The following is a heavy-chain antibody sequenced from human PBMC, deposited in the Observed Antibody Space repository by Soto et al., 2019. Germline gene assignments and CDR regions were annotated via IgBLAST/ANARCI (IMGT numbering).Heavy chain of an antibody. V-gene: IGHV4-59*01. J-gene: IGHJ4*02. Sequence: SETLSLTCTVSGGSISGYYWSWIRQPPGKGLEWIGYIYYSGSTNYNPSLKSRLTISVDTSKNQFSLKLSSVTAADTAVYYCARGYFTAFDCWGQGTLVTVSS. CDR1: GGSISGYY. CDR3: ARGYFTAFDC. CDR2: IYYSGST. D-gene: IGHD3-9*01.